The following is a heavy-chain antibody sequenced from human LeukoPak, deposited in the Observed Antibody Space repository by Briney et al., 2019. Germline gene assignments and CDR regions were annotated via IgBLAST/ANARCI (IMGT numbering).Heavy chain of an antibody. CDR3: VRSGELGYYYYGMDV. Sequence: GGSLRLSCAVSGFTFSTYWMSWVRQAPGRGLEWVANIKQDGSEIYYVDSVKGRFTISRDNAKNSLYLQMNSLRVEDTAVYYCVRSGELGYYYYGMDVWGQGTTVTVSS. D-gene: IGHD1-26*01. J-gene: IGHJ6*02. CDR1: GFTFSTYW. V-gene: IGHV3-7*04. CDR2: IKQDGSEI.